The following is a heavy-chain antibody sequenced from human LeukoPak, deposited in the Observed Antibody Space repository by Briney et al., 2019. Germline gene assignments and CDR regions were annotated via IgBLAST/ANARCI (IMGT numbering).Heavy chain of an antibody. Sequence: GGSLRLSCAAPGFTFSSYSMNWVRQAPGKGLEWVSSISSSSSYIYYADSVKGRFTISRDNAKNSLYLQMNSLRAEDTAVYYCARPPRYCSSTSCYAGAGDDAFDIWGQGTMVTVSS. J-gene: IGHJ3*02. D-gene: IGHD2-2*01. CDR2: ISSSSSYI. CDR1: GFTFSSYS. CDR3: ARPPRYCSSTSCYAGAGDDAFDI. V-gene: IGHV3-21*01.